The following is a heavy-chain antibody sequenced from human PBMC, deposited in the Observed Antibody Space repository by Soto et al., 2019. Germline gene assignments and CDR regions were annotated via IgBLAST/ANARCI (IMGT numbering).Heavy chain of an antibody. V-gene: IGHV3-72*01. CDR3: ARARYNWNDVNDAFDI. D-gene: IGHD1-20*01. CDR2: TRNKANSYTT. J-gene: IGHJ3*02. CDR1: GFTFSDHY. Sequence: GGSLRLSCAASGFTFSDHYMDWVRQAPGKGLEWVGRTRNKANSYTTEYAASVKGRFTISRDDSKNSLYLQMNSLKTDDTAVYYCARARYNWNDVNDAFDIWGQGTMVTVSS.